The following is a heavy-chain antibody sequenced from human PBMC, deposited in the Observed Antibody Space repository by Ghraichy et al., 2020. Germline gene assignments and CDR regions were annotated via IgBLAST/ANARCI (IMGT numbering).Heavy chain of an antibody. V-gene: IGHV3-64*01. J-gene: IGHJ3*02. D-gene: IGHD3-9*01. CDR1: GFTFSSYA. CDR2: ISSNGGST. CDR3: ARTYYDILTGYPGDAFDI. Sequence: GGSLRLSCAASGFTFSSYAMHWVRQAPGKGLEYVSAISSNGGSTYYANSVKGRFTISRDNSKNTLYLQMGSLRAEDMAVYYCARTYYDILTGYPGDAFDIWGQGTMVTVSS.